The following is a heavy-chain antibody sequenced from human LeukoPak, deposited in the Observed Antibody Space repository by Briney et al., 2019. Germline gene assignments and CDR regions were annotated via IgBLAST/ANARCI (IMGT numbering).Heavy chain of an antibody. Sequence: ASVKVSCKASGYTFTSYGISWVRQAPGQGLEWMGWISAYNGNTNYAQKLQGRVTMTTDTSTSTAYMELSRLRSDDTAVYYCARARKYQLLSLFDYWGQGTLVTVSS. V-gene: IGHV1-18*01. CDR2: ISAYNGNT. J-gene: IGHJ4*02. CDR3: ARARKYQLLSLFDY. CDR1: GYTFTSYG. D-gene: IGHD2-2*01.